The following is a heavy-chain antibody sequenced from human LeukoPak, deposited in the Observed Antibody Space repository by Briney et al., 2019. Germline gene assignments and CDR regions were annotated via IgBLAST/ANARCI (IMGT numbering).Heavy chain of an antibody. D-gene: IGHD3-10*01. J-gene: IGHJ4*02. V-gene: IGHV3-74*01. CDR1: GFTFSTYW. CDR3: ASRYYVDF. Sequence: GGSLRLSCAASGFTFSTYWMHWVRQGPGKGLVWVSRISSDGSSANYADSVKGRFTISRDNAKNTLYLQMNSLRAEDTAVYYCASRYYVDFWGQGTLVTVSA. CDR2: ISSDGSSA.